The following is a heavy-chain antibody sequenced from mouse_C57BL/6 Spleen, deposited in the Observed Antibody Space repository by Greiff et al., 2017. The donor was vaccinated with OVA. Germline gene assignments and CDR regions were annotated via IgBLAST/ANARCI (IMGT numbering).Heavy chain of an antibody. D-gene: IGHD2-13*01. CDR2: ISSGGSYT. CDR1: GFNFSSYG. Sequence: EVKLVESGGDLVKPGGSLKLSCAASGFNFSSYGMSWVRQTPDKRLEWVATISSGGSYTYYPDSVKGRFTISRDNAKNTLYLQMSSLKSEDTAMYYCARHGMVTMDYWGQGTSVTVSS. J-gene: IGHJ4*01. V-gene: IGHV5-6*01. CDR3: ARHGMVTMDY.